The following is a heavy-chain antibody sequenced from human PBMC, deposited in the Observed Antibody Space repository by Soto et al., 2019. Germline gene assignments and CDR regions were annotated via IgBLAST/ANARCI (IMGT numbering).Heavy chain of an antibody. J-gene: IGHJ3*02. CDR1: GGSISSYY. CDR2: IYYSGST. Sequence: SETLSLTCTASGGSISSYYWSWIRQPPGKGLEWIGYIYYSGSTNYNPSLKSRVTISVDTSKNQFSLKLSSVTAADTAVYYCAIRTIYYDYVWGSYRPAAFDIWGQGTMVTVSS. V-gene: IGHV4-59*01. D-gene: IGHD3-16*02. CDR3: AIRTIYYDYVWGSYRPAAFDI.